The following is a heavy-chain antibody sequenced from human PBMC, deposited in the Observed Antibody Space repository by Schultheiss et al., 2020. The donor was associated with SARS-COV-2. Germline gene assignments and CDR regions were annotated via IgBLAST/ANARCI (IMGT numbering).Heavy chain of an antibody. CDR2: ISGSGGST. V-gene: IGHV3-23*01. D-gene: IGHD3-3*01. CDR1: GFTFSSYS. CDR3: AKASITIFGVVYYYYYYMDV. Sequence: GGSLRLSCAASGFTFSSYSMNWVRQAPGKGLEWVSVISGSGGSTHYADSVKGRFTISRDNSKNTLYLQMNSLRAEDTAVYYCAKASITIFGVVYYYYYYMDVWGKGTTVTVSS. J-gene: IGHJ6*03.